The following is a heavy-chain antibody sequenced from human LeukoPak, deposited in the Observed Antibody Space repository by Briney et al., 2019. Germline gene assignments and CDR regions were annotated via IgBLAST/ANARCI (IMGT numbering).Heavy chain of an antibody. Sequence: GGSLRLSCAASGFTFSSYGMSWVRQAPGKGLEWVSAISGSGGSTYYADSVKGRFTISRDNSKNTLYLQMNSLRAEDTAVYYCARDGDPTTTVTSWFDPWGQGTLVTVSS. D-gene: IGHD4-17*01. CDR1: GFTFSSYG. CDR2: ISGSGGST. CDR3: ARDGDPTTTVTSWFDP. V-gene: IGHV3-23*01. J-gene: IGHJ5*02.